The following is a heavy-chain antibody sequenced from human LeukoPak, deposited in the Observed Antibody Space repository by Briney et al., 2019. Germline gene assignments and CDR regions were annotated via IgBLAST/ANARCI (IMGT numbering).Heavy chain of an antibody. CDR1: GFTFSNYA. D-gene: IGHD5-18*01. J-gene: IGHJ2*01. Sequence: GGSLRLSCAASGFTFSNYAMNWFRQAPGKGLDWVSAISGSGGSAYYADSVKGRFTIPRDNAKNSLYLQMNSLRAEDTALYYCARDPRGYSYGYWYFDLWGRGTLVTVSS. CDR2: ISGSGGSA. V-gene: IGHV3-23*01. CDR3: ARDPRGYSYGYWYFDL.